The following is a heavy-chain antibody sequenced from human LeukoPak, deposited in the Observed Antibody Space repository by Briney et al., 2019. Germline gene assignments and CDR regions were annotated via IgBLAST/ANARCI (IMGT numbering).Heavy chain of an antibody. CDR1: GYTFTGYY. V-gene: IGHV1-2*06. D-gene: IGHD5-24*01. J-gene: IGHJ4*02. CDR3: ARYGSWGWLQYDFDY. CDR2: INPNSGGT. Sequence: ASVKVSCKASGYTFTGYYMHWVRQAPGQGLEWMGRINPNSGGTNYAQKFQGRVTMTTDTSTSTAYMELRSLRSDDTAVYYCARYGSWGWLQYDFDYWGQGTLVTVSS.